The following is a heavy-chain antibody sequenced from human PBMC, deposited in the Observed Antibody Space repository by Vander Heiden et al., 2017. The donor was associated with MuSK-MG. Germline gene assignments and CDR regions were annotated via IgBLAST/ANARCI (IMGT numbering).Heavy chain of an antibody. V-gene: IGHV3-21*01. Sequence: EVQVVESGGGLVKPVGSLRLSCAASGFTRSPYSMNWVRQAPGKGLEWVSSISSRSSYIYYADSVKGRFTVSRDNAKNSLFLQMNSLRAEETAVYYCARDHVGYNGKYGLDVWGQGTTVTVSS. D-gene: IGHD2-8*01. J-gene: IGHJ6*02. CDR1: GFTRSPYS. CDR3: ARDHVGYNGKYGLDV. CDR2: ISSRSSYI.